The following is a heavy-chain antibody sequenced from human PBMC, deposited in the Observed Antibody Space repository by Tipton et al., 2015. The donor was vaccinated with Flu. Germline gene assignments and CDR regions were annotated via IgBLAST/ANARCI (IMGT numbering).Heavy chain of an antibody. CDR3: ARRDYSNYVSDPKNWFDP. V-gene: IGHV4-34*01. J-gene: IGHJ5*02. Sequence: TLSLTCAVYGGTFSGYDWTWIRQTPGKGLEWIGNIHHSGNTYYNPSLKSRVTISVDTSKNQFSLKLRSVTAADTAVYYCARRDYSNYVSDPKNWFDPWGQGTLVTVSS. CDR1: GGTFSGYD. D-gene: IGHD4-11*01. CDR2: IHHSGNT.